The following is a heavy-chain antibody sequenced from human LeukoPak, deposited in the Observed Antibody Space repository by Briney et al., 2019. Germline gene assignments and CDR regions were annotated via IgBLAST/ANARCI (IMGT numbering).Heavy chain of an antibody. CDR3: ARRTSGSYQPIDY. J-gene: IGHJ4*02. Sequence: PSETLSLTCTVSGYSISSGYYWGWIRPPPGKGLEWIGSIYHSGSTYYNPSLKSRVTISVDTSKNQFSLKLSSVTAADTAVYYCARRTSGSYQPIDYWGQGTLVTVSS. V-gene: IGHV4-38-2*02. CDR2: IYHSGST. D-gene: IGHD1-26*01. CDR1: GYSISSGYY.